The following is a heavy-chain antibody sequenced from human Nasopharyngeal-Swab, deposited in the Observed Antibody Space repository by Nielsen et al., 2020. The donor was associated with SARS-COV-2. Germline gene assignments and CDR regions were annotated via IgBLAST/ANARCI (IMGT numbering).Heavy chain of an antibody. Sequence: GESLKISCAASGFTFSSYAMHWVRQAPGKGLEWVAVISYDGSNKYYADSVKGRFTISRDNSKNTLYLQMNSLRAEDTAVYYCATGSGSYLDNWFDPRGQGTLVTVSS. CDR1: GFTFSSYA. D-gene: IGHD1-26*01. CDR2: ISYDGSNK. CDR3: ATGSGSYLDNWFDP. V-gene: IGHV3-30*04. J-gene: IGHJ5*02.